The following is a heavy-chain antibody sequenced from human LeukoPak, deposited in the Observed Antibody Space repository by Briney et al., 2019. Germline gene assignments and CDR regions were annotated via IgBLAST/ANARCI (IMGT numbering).Heavy chain of an antibody. CDR3: AREKVEMATISPIDY. V-gene: IGHV3-21*01. J-gene: IGHJ4*02. CDR1: GFTFSSYS. CDR2: ISSSSSYI. D-gene: IGHD5-24*01. Sequence: GGSLRLSCAASGFTFSSYSMNWVRQAPGKGLEWVSSISSSSSYIYYADSVKGRFTISRDNAKNSLYLQMNSLRAEDTAVYYCAREKVEMATISPIDYWAQGTLVTVSS.